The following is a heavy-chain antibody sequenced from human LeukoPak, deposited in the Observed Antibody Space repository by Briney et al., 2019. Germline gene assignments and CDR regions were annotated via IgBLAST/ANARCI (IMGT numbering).Heavy chain of an antibody. Sequence: GRSLRLSCAASGFTFSSYAMHWVRQAPGKGLEWVAVISYDGSNKYYADSVKGRFTISRDNSKNTLYLQMNSLRAEDTAVYYCAKDSDRSTYFQHWGQGTLVTVSS. CDR2: ISYDGSNK. J-gene: IGHJ1*01. D-gene: IGHD1-14*01. CDR3: AKDSDRSTYFQH. CDR1: GFTFSSYA. V-gene: IGHV3-30-3*01.